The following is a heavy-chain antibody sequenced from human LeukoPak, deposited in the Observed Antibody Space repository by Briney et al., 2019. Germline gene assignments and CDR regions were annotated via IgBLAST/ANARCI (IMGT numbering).Heavy chain of an antibody. D-gene: IGHD3-22*01. CDR2: TYYRSKWYN. J-gene: IGHJ4*02. CDR1: GDSLSSNSAA. CDR3: ARDRLYYDSSGGFDY. V-gene: IGHV6-1*01. Sequence: SQTLSLTCALSGDSLSSNSAAWNWIRQSPSRGLEWLGRTYYRSKWYNDYAVSVKSRIAINPDTSKNQFSLQLNSVTPEDTAVYYCARDRLYYDSSGGFDYWGQGTLVTVSS.